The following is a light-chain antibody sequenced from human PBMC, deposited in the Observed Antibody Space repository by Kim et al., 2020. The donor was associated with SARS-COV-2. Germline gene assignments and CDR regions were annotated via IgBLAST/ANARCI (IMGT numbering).Light chain of an antibody. Sequence: SPGQRAPLSGRASQSVSSTLAWYQQKPGQAPRLLIYGASTRATGIPARFSGSGSGTEFSLTISSLQSEDFAVYYCQQYNNWPPLTFGGGTKVDIK. CDR1: QSVSST. V-gene: IGKV3-15*01. CDR3: QQYNNWPPLT. J-gene: IGKJ4*01. CDR2: GAS.